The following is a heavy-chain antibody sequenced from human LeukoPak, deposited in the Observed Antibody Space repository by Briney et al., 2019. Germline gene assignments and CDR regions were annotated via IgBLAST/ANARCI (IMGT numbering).Heavy chain of an antibody. J-gene: IGHJ5*02. CDR1: GGSISSYY. CDR3: ARHGPIAAAGTRGWFDP. CDR2: IYYSGST. D-gene: IGHD6-13*01. Sequence: SETLSLTCTVSGGSISSYYWSWIRQPPGKGLEWIGYIYYSGSTNYNPSLKSRVTISVDTSKNQFSLKLSSVTAADTAVYYCARHGPIAAAGTRGWFDPWGQGTLVTVPS. V-gene: IGHV4-59*08.